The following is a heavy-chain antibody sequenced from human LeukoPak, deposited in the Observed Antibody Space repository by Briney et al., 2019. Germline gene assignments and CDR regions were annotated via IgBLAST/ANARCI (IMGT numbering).Heavy chain of an antibody. Sequence: GGSLRLSCAASGSTFTSYAMSWVRQAPGKGLQWVSAVSSSGGSTYYADSVKGRFTISRDNSKNTLYLQMNSLRAEDTAVYYCAKGEWTFDYWGQGTLVTVSS. V-gene: IGHV3-23*01. CDR3: AKGEWTFDY. D-gene: IGHD2-8*01. CDR2: VSSSGGST. J-gene: IGHJ4*02. CDR1: GSTFTSYA.